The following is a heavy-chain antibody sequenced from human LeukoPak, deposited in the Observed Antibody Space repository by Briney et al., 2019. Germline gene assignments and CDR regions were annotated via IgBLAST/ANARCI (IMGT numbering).Heavy chain of an antibody. CDR2: IYYSGST. J-gene: IGHJ4*02. CDR3: ARVGTYGSGSYLSWLDY. Sequence: ASETLSLTCTVSGGSIRSYYSSWIRQPPGKGLEWIGYIYYSGSTNYNPSLKSRVTISVDTSKNQFSLKLSSVTAVNTAVYYCARVGTYGSGSYLSWLDYWGQGTLVTVSS. CDR1: GGSIRSYY. D-gene: IGHD3-10*01. V-gene: IGHV4-59*01.